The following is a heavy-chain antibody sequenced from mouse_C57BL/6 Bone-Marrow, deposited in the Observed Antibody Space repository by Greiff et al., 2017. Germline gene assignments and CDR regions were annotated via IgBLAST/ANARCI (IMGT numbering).Heavy chain of an antibody. CDR1: GFSLTRYG. CDR2: IWSGGSP. J-gene: IGHJ2*01. V-gene: IGHV2-5*01. CDR3: AKEYFDY. Sequence: QVQLKESGPGLVQPSQRLSITCTVSGFSLTRYGVHWVRQSPGKGLEWLGVIWSGGSPDYNAAFMSRLSLTKDNSKSQVFFKMNSLQADDTAIYYCAKEYFDYWGQGTTLTVSS.